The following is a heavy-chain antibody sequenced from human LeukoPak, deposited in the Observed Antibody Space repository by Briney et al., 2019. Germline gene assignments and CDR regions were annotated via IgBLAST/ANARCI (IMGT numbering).Heavy chain of an antibody. CDR2: ITSSSSTI. CDR1: GFIFSSYT. CDR3: ARRGGEMVFDY. Sequence: PGGSLRLSCAASGFIFSSYTMNWVRQAPGKGLEWVSYITSSSSTIYYADSVKGRFTISRDNAKNSLYLQMSSLRAEDTAVYYCARRGGEMVFDYWGQGTLLTVSS. D-gene: IGHD3-10*01. V-gene: IGHV3-48*01. J-gene: IGHJ4*02.